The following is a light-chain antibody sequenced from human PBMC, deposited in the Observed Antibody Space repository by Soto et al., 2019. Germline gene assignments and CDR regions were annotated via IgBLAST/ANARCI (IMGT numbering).Light chain of an antibody. CDR2: DAS. V-gene: IGKV3-11*01. CDR1: QSVSSY. Sequence: EIVLTQSPATLSLSPGERATLSCRSSQSVSSYLAWYQQKPGQAPRLLIYDASNRATGIPARFSGSGSGTALPLTISSLEPEDFAVYYCQQRSNWPPLTCGQGTKVDI. J-gene: IGKJ1*01. CDR3: QQRSNWPPLT.